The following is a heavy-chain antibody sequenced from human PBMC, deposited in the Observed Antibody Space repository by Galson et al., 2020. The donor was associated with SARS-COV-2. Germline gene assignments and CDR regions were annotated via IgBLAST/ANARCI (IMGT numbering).Heavy chain of an antibody. V-gene: IGHV4-61*02. J-gene: IGHJ6*02. CDR2: IYTSGST. Sequence: SETLSLTCNVSGGSTSSGSYYWSWLRQPAGKGLEWIGRIYTSGSTDYNPSLKSRVTVSVDTSNNQFFLRLRAVTAADTAVYYCARGRAGHYGMDVWGQGTTVTVSS. CDR1: GGSTSSGSYY. CDR3: ARGRAGHYGMDV.